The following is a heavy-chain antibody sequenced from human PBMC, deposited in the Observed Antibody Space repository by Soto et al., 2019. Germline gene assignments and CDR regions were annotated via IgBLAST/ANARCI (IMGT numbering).Heavy chain of an antibody. V-gene: IGHV2-5*02. CDR3: ARRIVATAFDY. J-gene: IGHJ4*02. CDR2: TYWDDDK. D-gene: IGHD6-13*01. Sequence: QITLKESGPTLVKPTQTLTLTCTCSGFSVTTSGVGVGWIRQPPGKALEWLALTYWDDDKRYSPSLKSRLTITKDTSKNQVVLTMTNMEPVDTATYYCARRIVATAFDYWGQGTLVTVSS. CDR1: GFSVTTSGVG.